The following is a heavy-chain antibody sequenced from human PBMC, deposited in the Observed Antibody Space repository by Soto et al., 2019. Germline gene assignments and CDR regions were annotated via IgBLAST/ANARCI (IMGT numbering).Heavy chain of an antibody. J-gene: IGHJ4*02. CDR3: ARSFDYGYIHH. V-gene: IGHV3-53*02. D-gene: IGHD3-10*01. CDR1: GFTGNSDY. CDR2: IYAGGST. Sequence: EVQLVETGGGLTQPGGSLRLSCENSGFTGNSDYMSWVRQAPGKGLEWVSIIYAGGSTYYADSVRGRFTISSDNSRNTLYLQMNSLRVEDTAVYYCARSFDYGYIHHWGQGTLVTVSS.